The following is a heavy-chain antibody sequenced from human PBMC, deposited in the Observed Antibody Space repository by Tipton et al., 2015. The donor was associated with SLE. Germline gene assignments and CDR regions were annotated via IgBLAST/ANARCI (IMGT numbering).Heavy chain of an antibody. Sequence: TLSLTCGVYDGSFSAYNWNWIRQPPGKGLEWIGEINHSGSANYNPSLKSRVTISVDTSKNQFSLRLPSVTAADTAVYFCARRSGGWLYFDSWGQGTLVTVSS. J-gene: IGHJ4*02. D-gene: IGHD2-15*01. CDR1: DGSFSAYN. V-gene: IGHV4-34*01. CDR3: ARRSGGWLYFDS. CDR2: INHSGSA.